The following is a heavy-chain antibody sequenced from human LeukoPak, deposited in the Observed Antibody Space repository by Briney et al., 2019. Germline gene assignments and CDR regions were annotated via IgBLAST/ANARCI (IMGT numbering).Heavy chain of an antibody. Sequence: GGSLRLSCAASGFTFSSYAMSWVRQAPGKGLEWVSAVSGSGDNTYYAGSVKGRFTISRDNSKNTLYLQMNSLRAEDTAVYYCAKDRGRRDGYNLNYFDYWGQGTLVTVSS. D-gene: IGHD5-12*01. CDR1: GFTFSSYA. CDR3: AKDRGRRDGYNLNYFDY. CDR2: VSGSGDNT. J-gene: IGHJ4*02. V-gene: IGHV3-23*01.